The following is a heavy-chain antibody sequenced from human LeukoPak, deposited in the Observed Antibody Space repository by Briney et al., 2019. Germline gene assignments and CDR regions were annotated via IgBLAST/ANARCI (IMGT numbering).Heavy chain of an antibody. J-gene: IGHJ4*02. V-gene: IGHV1-18*01. Sequence: ASVKVSCKASGYTLTSYGISWVRQAPGQGLEWMGWISAYNGNTNYAQKLQGRVTMTTDTSTSTAYMELRSLRSDDTAVYYCARGPYCSGGSCYSRAPDYWGQGTLVTVSS. CDR3: ARGPYCSGGSCYSRAPDY. D-gene: IGHD2-15*01. CDR1: GYTLTSYG. CDR2: ISAYNGNT.